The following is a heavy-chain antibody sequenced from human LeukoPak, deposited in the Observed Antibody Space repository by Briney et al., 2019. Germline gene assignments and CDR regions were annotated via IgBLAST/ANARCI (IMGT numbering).Heavy chain of an antibody. J-gene: IGHJ4*02. Sequence: GGSLRLSCAPSGLTFSSNWMHWVRQAPRKGLAWVSRINSDGSSTIYADSVKGRFTISRNNAKNTLYLQMNSLRAENTAVYYCSTQRGGSPGDYWGQGALVTVSS. CDR1: GLTFSSNW. CDR3: STQRGGSPGDY. CDR2: INSDGSST. V-gene: IGHV3-74*01. D-gene: IGHD6-25*01.